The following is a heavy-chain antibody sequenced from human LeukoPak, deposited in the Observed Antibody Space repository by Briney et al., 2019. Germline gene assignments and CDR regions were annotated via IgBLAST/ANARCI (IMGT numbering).Heavy chain of an antibody. CDR2: INTDGSST. Sequence: GGSLRLSCAASGFTFSSYWMHWVRQAPGKGLVWVSRINTDGSSTSYADSVKGRFTISRDNAKHTLYLQMNSLRAEDTAVYYCARAVRGTVQLGYWGQGTLVTVSS. CDR3: ARAVRGTVQLGY. V-gene: IGHV3-74*01. CDR1: GFTFSSYW. D-gene: IGHD1-1*01. J-gene: IGHJ4*02.